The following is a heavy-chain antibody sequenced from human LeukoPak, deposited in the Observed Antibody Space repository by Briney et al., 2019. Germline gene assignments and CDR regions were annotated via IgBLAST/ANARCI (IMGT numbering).Heavy chain of an antibody. D-gene: IGHD2-8*01. V-gene: IGHV1-18*01. CDR2: ISAYNGNT. Sequence: ASVKVSCKASGYTFTGYGISWVRQAPGQGLEWMGWISAYNGNTNYAQKLQGRVTMTTDTSTSTAYMELRSLRSDDTAVYYCARGYCTNGVCYAFDYWGQGTLVTVSS. J-gene: IGHJ4*02. CDR1: GYTFTGYG. CDR3: ARGYCTNGVCYAFDY.